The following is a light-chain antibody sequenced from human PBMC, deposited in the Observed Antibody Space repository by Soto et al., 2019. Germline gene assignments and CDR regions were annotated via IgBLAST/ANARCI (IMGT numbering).Light chain of an antibody. CDR2: GAS. CDR1: QSVSSSY. V-gene: IGKV3-20*01. J-gene: IGKJ4*01. Sequence: EIVLTQSPGTLSLSPGERATLSCRASQSVSSSYLAWYQQKPGQAPRLVIYGASSRATGIPDRFSGSGSGTDFTLTISRLEPEDFAVYYCHQYVSSPLTFGGGTKVEIK. CDR3: HQYVSSPLT.